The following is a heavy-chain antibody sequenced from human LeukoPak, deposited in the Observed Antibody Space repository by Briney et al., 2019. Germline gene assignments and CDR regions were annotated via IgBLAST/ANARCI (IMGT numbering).Heavy chain of an antibody. V-gene: IGHV4-39*01. Sequence: SETLSLTCTVSGGSISSSSYYWGWIRQPPGKGLEWIGSIYYSGNTYYNPSLKSRVTISVDTSKNQFSLKLRSVTAADTAVYYCASHYDSSGYYALDYWGQGTLVTVSS. J-gene: IGHJ4*02. D-gene: IGHD3-22*01. CDR3: ASHYDSSGYYALDY. CDR1: GGSISSSSYY. CDR2: IYYSGNT.